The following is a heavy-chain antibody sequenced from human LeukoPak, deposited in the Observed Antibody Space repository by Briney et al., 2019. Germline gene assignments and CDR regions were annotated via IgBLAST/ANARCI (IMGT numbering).Heavy chain of an antibody. Sequence: GASVKVSCEASGYSFPGYYMLWVRQPSGRGLAGVGMINPNGGQTSYAQKYQGRVTMTRDTATSTVDMELRSLRAEDTAVYYCARGNTMIVVVNPRAFDIWGEGTMVTASS. CDR3: ARGNTMIVVVNPRAFDI. CDR2: INPNGGQT. CDR1: GYSFPGYY. J-gene: IGHJ3*02. D-gene: IGHD3-22*01. V-gene: IGHV1-46*01.